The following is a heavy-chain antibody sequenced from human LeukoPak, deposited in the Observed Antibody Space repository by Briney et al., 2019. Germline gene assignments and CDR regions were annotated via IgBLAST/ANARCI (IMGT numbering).Heavy chain of an antibody. CDR2: IYYSGST. CDR1: GGSISSSSYY. V-gene: IGHV4-39*01. D-gene: IGHD6-19*01. CDR3: ARRGSGWYYFDY. J-gene: IGHJ4*02. Sequence: SETLSLTCTVSGGSISSSSYYWGWIRQPPGKGLEWIGSIYYSGSTYYNPSLKSRVTISVGTSKNQFSLKLSSVTAAGTAVYYCARRGSGWYYFDYWGQGTLVTVSS.